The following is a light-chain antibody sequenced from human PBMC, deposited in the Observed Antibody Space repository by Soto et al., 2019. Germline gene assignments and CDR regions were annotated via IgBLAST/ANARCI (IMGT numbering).Light chain of an antibody. CDR3: QQCSIAPLT. J-gene: IGKJ4*01. V-gene: IGKV3-20*01. Sequence: EIVLTQSPGTLSLSPGERATLSCRASQDVTNNYLAWYQQKPGRAPRLLIHDASIRATGIPDRFSGSGSGTDFTLTISRLETEEFAVYYCQQCSIAPLTFGGGTKVDIK. CDR2: DAS. CDR1: QDVTNNY.